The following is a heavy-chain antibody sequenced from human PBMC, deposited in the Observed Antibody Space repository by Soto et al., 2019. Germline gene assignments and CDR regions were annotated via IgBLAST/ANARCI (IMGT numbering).Heavy chain of an antibody. CDR1: GFMFTNCY. D-gene: IGHD1-26*01. J-gene: IGHJ4*02. Sequence: QVQLVQSGAEGKKPGASVKLSCKAFGFMFTNCYMHWVRQAPGQGLEWMGVINPSDGGTAYAQRFQGRVPMTRATSTSTVYMELSSLTSEDTALYYCAREVGATAYWGQGTLVTVSS. V-gene: IGHV1-46*01. CDR3: AREVGATAY. CDR2: INPSDGGT.